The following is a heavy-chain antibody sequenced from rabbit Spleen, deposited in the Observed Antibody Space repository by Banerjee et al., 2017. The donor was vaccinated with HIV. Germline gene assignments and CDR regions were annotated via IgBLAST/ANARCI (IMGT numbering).Heavy chain of an antibody. CDR3: ARHNDYGDHNL. CDR1: GFSFSGKYY. Sequence: QEQLVESGGRLVRPEGSLTLTCTASGFSFSGKYYICWVRQAPGKGLEWIACIYAGSTGISYYANWAKGRFTVSRTSSTTVTLQMTSLTAADTATYFCARHNDYGDHNLWGPGTLVPVS. J-gene: IGHJ4*01. CDR2: IYAGSTGIS. D-gene: IGHD2-1*01. V-gene: IGHV1S45*01.